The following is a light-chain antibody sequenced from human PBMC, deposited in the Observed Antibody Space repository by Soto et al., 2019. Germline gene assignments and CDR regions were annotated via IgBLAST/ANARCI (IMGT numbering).Light chain of an antibody. CDR1: QSISNY. J-gene: IGKJ1*01. CDR2: KAP. CDR3: QQYNSYSWT. V-gene: IGKV1-5*03. Sequence: DIQMTQSPSTLSASVGDRVTIACRASQSISNYLAWYQQKPGKAPKLLIYKAPSLESGVPSRFSGSGSGTEFTLTISSLQPDDFATYYCQQYNSYSWTFGQGTKVEIK.